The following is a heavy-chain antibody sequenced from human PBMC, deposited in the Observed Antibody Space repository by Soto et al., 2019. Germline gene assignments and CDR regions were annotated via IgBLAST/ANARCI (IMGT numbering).Heavy chain of an antibody. D-gene: IGHD3-10*01. Sequence: SETLSLTCTVSGVSVNSGDYYWSWIRQPPGKGLEWIGYFYYSGITNYNPSLKSRVTISADTSKNQFSLKLRSVTAADAAVYYCARGVGFGYYYYHMDLWGQGTTVTVS. CDR1: GVSVNSGDYY. V-gene: IGHV4-61*08. J-gene: IGHJ6*02. CDR2: FYYSGIT. CDR3: ARGVGFGYYYYHMDL.